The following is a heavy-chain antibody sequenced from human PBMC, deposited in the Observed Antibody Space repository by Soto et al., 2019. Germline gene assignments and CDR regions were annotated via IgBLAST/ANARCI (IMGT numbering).Heavy chain of an antibody. J-gene: IGHJ4*02. CDR3: ARKIKPTWGAFDY. D-gene: IGHD7-27*01. CDR1: GFTFSSYA. CDR2: ISYDGSNK. V-gene: IGHV3-30-3*01. Sequence: QVQLVESGGGVVQPGRSLRLSCAASGFTFSSYAMHWVRQAPGKGLEWVAVISYDGSNKYYADSVKGRFTISRDNSKNTRYLQMNSLRAEDTAVYYCARKIKPTWGAFDYWGQGTLVSVSS.